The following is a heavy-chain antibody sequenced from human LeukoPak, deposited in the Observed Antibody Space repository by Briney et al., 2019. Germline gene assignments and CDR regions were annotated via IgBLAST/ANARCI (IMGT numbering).Heavy chain of an antibody. D-gene: IGHD2-15*01. CDR3: ARRGGNSYYYYGMDV. V-gene: IGHV4-59*08. J-gene: IGHJ6*02. CDR2: IYYSGST. CDR1: GGSISSYY. Sequence: ASETLSLTCTVSGGSISSYYWSWIRQPPGKGLEWLGYIYYSGSTNYNPSLKSRVTISVDTSKNQFSLKLSSVTAADTAVYYCARRGGNSYYYYGMDVWGQGTTVTVSS.